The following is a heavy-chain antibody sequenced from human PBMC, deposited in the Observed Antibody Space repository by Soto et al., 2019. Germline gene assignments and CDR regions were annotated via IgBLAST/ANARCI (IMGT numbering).Heavy chain of an antibody. CDR1: GFTFSSYG. Sequence: GGSLRLSCAASGFTFSSYGMHWVRQAPGKGLEWVAVISYDGSNKYYADSVKGRFTISRDNSKNTLYLQMNSLRAEDTAVYYCAKDWAAAGRLDYWGQGTLVTVSS. CDR3: AKDWAAAGRLDY. D-gene: IGHD6-13*01. CDR2: ISYDGSNK. V-gene: IGHV3-30*18. J-gene: IGHJ4*02.